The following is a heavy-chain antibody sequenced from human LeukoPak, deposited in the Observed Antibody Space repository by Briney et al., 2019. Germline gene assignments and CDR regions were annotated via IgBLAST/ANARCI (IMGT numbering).Heavy chain of an antibody. Sequence: GGSLRLSCAASGFTFSSYSMNWVRQAPGKGLEWVSYISSSSSTIYYADSVKGRFTISRDNAKNSLYLQMNSLRAEDTAVYYCASAHGGSHYWSQGTAVTVSS. CDR1: GFTFSSYS. CDR3: ASAHGGSHY. J-gene: IGHJ4*02. D-gene: IGHD3-16*01. V-gene: IGHV3-48*01. CDR2: ISSSSSTI.